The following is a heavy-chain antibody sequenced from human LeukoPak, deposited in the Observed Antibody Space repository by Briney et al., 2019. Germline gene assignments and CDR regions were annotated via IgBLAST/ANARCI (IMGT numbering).Heavy chain of an antibody. Sequence: GGSLRLSCAASGFTFSSYWMSWVRQAQGKGMEWVANIKQDGREKNYVDSVKRRFTISRDNAKNSLYLQMNILRAEDTAVYYCARVRGSSYFDYWGQGTLVTVSS. J-gene: IGHJ4*02. CDR2: IKQDGREK. CDR3: ARVRGSSYFDY. D-gene: IGHD6-6*01. CDR1: GFTFSSYW. V-gene: IGHV3-7*01.